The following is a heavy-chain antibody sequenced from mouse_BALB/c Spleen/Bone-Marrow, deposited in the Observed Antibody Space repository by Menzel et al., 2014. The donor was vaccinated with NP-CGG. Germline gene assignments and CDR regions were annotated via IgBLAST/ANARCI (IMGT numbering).Heavy chain of an antibody. CDR1: GYTLTNYY. J-gene: IGHJ3*01. D-gene: IGHD4-1*01. Sequence: QVQLKESGADLVKPGVSVKLSCKASGYTLTNYYMYWVKQRPGQDLEWIGEINPSNVGTNFHETFKSKATLPVDKSSSTAYMQRSSLTSEDAAVYYCTTLGRFAYWGQGTLVTASA. V-gene: IGHV1S16*01. CDR2: INPSNVGT. CDR3: TTLGRFAY.